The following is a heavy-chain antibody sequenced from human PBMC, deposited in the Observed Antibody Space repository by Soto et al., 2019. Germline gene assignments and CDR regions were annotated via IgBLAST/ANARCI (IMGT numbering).Heavy chain of an antibody. V-gene: IGHV1-69*13. Sequence: SVKVSCKASGGTFSSYAISWVRQAPEQGLEWMGGIIPIFGTANYAQKFQGRVTITADESTSTAYMELSSLRSEDTAVYYCARNKRYSSSWYWFWFDPWGQGTLVTVSS. CDR3: ARNKRYSSSWYWFWFDP. D-gene: IGHD6-13*01. J-gene: IGHJ5*02. CDR1: GGTFSSYA. CDR2: IIPIFGTA.